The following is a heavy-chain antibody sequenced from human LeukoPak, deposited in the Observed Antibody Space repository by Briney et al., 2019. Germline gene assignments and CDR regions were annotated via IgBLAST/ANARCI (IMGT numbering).Heavy chain of an antibody. CDR1: GFTFSSYA. J-gene: IGHJ4*02. D-gene: IGHD3-10*01. Sequence: GGSLRLSCAASGFTFSSYAMSWVRQAPGKGLEWVSAISGSGVNTYYADSAKGRFTISRDNSKNTLPLQMNSLRAEDTAVYYCVKLVGVGELFWGHFLEDFWGQGTLVTVSS. V-gene: IGHV3-23*01. CDR3: VKLVGVGELFWGHFLEDF. CDR2: ISGSGVNT.